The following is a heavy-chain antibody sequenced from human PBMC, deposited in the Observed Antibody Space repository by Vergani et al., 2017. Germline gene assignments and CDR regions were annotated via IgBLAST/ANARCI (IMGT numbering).Heavy chain of an antibody. CDR1: GGSISSGDYY. D-gene: IGHD3-3*01. CDR2: IYYSGST. V-gene: IGHV4-30-4*08. CDR3: ARHGGSGNYYHLFDS. J-gene: IGHJ4*02. Sequence: QVQLQESGPGLVKPSQTLSLTCTVSGGSISSGDYYWSWIRQPPGKGLEWIGYIYYSGSTYYNPSLKSRVTISVDTSKNQFSLKLSSVTAADTAVYYCARHGGSGNYYHLFDSWGQGTLVIVSS.